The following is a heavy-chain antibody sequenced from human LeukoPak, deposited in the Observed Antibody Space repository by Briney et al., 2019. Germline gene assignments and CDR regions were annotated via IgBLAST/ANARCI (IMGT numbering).Heavy chain of an antibody. V-gene: IGHV3-48*03. CDR1: GFTFSSYE. CDR3: ARDHYDILTGYSHFDY. Sequence: PGGSLRLSCAASGFTFSSYEMNWVRQAPGKGLEWVSYISSSGSTIYYADSVKGRFTISRDNAKNSLYLQMNSLRAEDTVVYYRARDHYDILTGYSHFDYWGQGTLVTVSS. CDR2: ISSSGSTI. D-gene: IGHD3-9*01. J-gene: IGHJ4*02.